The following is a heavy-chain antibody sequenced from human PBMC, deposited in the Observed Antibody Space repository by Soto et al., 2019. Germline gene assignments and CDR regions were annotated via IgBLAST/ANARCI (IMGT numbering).Heavy chain of an antibody. V-gene: IGHV1-3*05. CDR3: ARDPSYYGMDV. CDR1: GYTFTSYA. CDR2: INAGNGNT. Sequence: QVQLVQSGAEEKKPGASVKVSCKASGYTFTSYAMHWVRQDPGQRLEWMGWINAGNGNTKYSQKFQGRVTITRDRSASTAYMELSSLRSEDTAVYYCARDPSYYGMDVWGQGTTVTVSS. J-gene: IGHJ6*02.